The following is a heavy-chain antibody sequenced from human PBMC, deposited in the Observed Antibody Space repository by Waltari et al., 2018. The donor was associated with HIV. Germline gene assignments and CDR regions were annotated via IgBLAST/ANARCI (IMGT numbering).Heavy chain of an antibody. Sequence: QAHLVQSGAEVKTPGASVKVSCKASGYTFTNNDIHWVRQAPGQGLEWVGRTTGKSFDCMGWIRATNGNTNYAQKFQGRVTMTTDTSTRTAYMELRSLRSDDTAVYYCAREVPHTAMIYDAFDIWGQGTVVTVSS. D-gene: IGHD5-18*01. CDR3: AREVPHTAMIYDAFDI. J-gene: IGHJ3*02. V-gene: IGHV1-18*01. CDR2: IRATNGNT. CDR1: GYTFTNND.